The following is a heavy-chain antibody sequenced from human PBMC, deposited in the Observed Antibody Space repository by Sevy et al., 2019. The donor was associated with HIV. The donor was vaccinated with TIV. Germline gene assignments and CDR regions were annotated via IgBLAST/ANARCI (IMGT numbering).Heavy chain of an antibody. Sequence: SETLSLTCTVSGGSISSSSYDWGWIRQPPGKGLEWIGSMYSSGNTYYNPSLKSRVTIFVDTSKNQISLKLTSVTDADTAVYYCARQGGIVDRAFDYWGQGTLVTVSS. D-gene: IGHD2-21*01. CDR2: MYSSGNT. V-gene: IGHV4-39*01. CDR1: GGSISSSSYD. CDR3: ARQGGIVDRAFDY. J-gene: IGHJ4*02.